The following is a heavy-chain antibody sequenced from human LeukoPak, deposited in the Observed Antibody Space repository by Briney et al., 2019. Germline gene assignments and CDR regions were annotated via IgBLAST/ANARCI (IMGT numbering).Heavy chain of an antibody. J-gene: IGHJ4*02. CDR2: INHSGST. V-gene: IGHV4-34*01. CDR1: GGSFSGYY. CDR3: ARGQSGY. Sequence: SGTLSLTCAVYGGSFSGYYWSWIRQPPGKGLEWIGEINHSGSTNYNPSLKSRVTISVDTSKNQFSLKLSSVTAADTAVYYCARGQSGYWGQGTLVTVSS. D-gene: IGHD6-25*01.